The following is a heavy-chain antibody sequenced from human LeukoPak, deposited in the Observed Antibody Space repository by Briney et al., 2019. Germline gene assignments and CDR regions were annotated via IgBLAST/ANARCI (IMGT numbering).Heavy chain of an antibody. CDR2: IIPIFGTA. J-gene: IGHJ3*02. V-gene: IGHV1-69*13. Sequence: SVKVSCKASGGTFISYAISWVRQAPGQGLEWMGGIIPIFGTANYAQKFQGRVTITADESTSTAYMELSSLRSEDTAVYYCARHPHDYGDYVGAFDIWGHGTMVTVSS. CDR3: ARHPHDYGDYVGAFDI. CDR1: GGTFISYA. D-gene: IGHD4-17*01.